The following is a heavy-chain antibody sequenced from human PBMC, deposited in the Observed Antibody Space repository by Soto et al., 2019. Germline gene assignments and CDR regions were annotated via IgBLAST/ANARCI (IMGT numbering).Heavy chain of an antibody. Sequence: TGGSLRLSCAASGYTFSDYYMSWIRQAQGKGLEWISYIDTSGTKIYYADSVKGRFAITRDNAKNSLYLEMNSLRDEDTAVYYCARHYDMWSGYLSPVDYWGQGTLVTASS. CDR1: GYTFSDYY. V-gene: IGHV3-11*01. D-gene: IGHD3-3*01. CDR3: ARHYDMWSGYLSPVDY. J-gene: IGHJ4*02. CDR2: IDTSGTKI.